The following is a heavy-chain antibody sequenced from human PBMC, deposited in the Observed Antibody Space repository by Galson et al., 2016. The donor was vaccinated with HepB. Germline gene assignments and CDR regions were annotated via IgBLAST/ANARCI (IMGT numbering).Heavy chain of an antibody. J-gene: IGHJ4*02. CDR1: GGSISSSSYY. CDR2: IYYSGST. D-gene: IGHD4-17*01. Sequence: SETLSLTCTVSGGSISSSSYYWGWIRQPPGKGLEWIGSIYYSGSTYYNPSLKSRVTISVDTSKNRFSLKLSSVTAADTAVYYCARSTVTTFYYWGQGTLVTVSS. CDR3: ARSTVTTFYY. V-gene: IGHV4-39*01.